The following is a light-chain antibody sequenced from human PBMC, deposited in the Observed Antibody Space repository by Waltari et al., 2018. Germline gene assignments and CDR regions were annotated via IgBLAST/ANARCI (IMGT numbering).Light chain of an antibody. CDR3: QQSYSTLFT. CDR1: QSISSY. CDR2: AAS. J-gene: IGKJ3*01. V-gene: IGKV1-39*01. Sequence: DIQMTQSPSSLSASVGDRVTITCRASQSISSYLNWYQQKPGKAPKLLTYAASSLQSVVPSRFSGSVSGTDFTLTISSLQPEDFATYYGQQSYSTLFTFGPGTKVDIK.